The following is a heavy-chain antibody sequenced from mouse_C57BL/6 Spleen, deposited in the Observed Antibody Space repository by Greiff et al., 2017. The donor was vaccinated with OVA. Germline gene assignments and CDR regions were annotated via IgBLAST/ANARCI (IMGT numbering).Heavy chain of an antibody. CDR1: GYTFTDYN. J-gene: IGHJ4*01. Sequence: EVQLQQSGPELVKPGASVKMSCKASGYTFTDYNMHWVKQSHGKSLEWIGYINPNNGGTSYNQKFKGKATLTVDKSSSTAYMELSSLTTEDYAVDYCARGIVRGMDYWGQGTSVTVSS. CDR2: INPNNGGT. CDR3: ARGIVRGMDY. V-gene: IGHV1-22*01.